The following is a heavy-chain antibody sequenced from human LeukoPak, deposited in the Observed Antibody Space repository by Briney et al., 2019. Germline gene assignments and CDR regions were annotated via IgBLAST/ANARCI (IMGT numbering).Heavy chain of an antibody. CDR1: GGSISSSSYY. CDR2: IYYSGST. J-gene: IGHJ5*02. CDR3: AREVRAWYNSSWYRGDWFDP. V-gene: IGHV4-39*07. Sequence: SETLSLTCTVSGGSISSSSYYWGWIRQPPGKGLEWIGSIYYSGSTYYNPSLKSRVTISVDTYKNQFSLKLSSVTAADTAVYYCAREVRAWYNSSWYRGDWFDPWGQGTLVTVSS. D-gene: IGHD6-13*01.